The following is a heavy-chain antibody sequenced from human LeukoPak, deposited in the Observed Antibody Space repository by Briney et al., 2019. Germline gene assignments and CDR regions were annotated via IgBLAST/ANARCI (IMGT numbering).Heavy chain of an antibody. CDR3: ARDGYYDILTGYYFSYYYGMDV. D-gene: IGHD3-9*01. Sequence: ASVKVSCKASGYTFTSYGISWVRQAPGQGLEWMGWISAYNGNTNYAQKLQGRVTMTTDTSTSTAYMELRSLRSDDTAVYYCARDGYYDILTGYYFSYYYGMDVWGQGTTVTVSS. V-gene: IGHV1-18*01. J-gene: IGHJ6*02. CDR2: ISAYNGNT. CDR1: GYTFTSYG.